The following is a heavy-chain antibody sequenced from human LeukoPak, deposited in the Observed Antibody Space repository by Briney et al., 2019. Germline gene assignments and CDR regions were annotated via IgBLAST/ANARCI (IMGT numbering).Heavy chain of an antibody. CDR1: GFTFSSYW. Sequence: GGSLRLSCAASGFTFSSYWMSRVRQAPGKGLEWXANIKQDXXEXXYXXXXXXRFTISRDNAKNSLYLQMNSLRAEDTAVYYCAVSYYYDSSGYQWGQGTLVTVSS. CDR3: AVSYYYDSSGYQ. V-gene: IGHV3-7*01. J-gene: IGHJ4*02. CDR2: IKQDXXEX. D-gene: IGHD3-22*01.